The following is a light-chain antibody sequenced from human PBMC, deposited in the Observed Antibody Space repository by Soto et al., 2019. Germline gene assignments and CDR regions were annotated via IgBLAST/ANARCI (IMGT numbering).Light chain of an antibody. J-gene: IGKJ1*01. Sequence: EFVLTPSPATLSFTPGERATLSCRASQNTRRNLAWYQQKPGQAPRLLIYGASNRATDIPDRFSGSGSGIDFALTISRLEPEDFAVYYCQQYLTSPKTSGQGAKVDI. CDR2: GAS. V-gene: IGKV3-20*01. CDR1: QNTRRN. CDR3: QQYLTSPKT.